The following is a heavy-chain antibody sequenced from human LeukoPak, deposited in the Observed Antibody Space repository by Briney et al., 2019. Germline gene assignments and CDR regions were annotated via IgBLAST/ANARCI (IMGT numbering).Heavy chain of an antibody. D-gene: IGHD6-6*01. V-gene: IGHV4-59*08. CDR2: IYYSGST. CDR1: GGSISSYY. J-gene: IGHJ4*02. Sequence: SETLSLTCTVSGGSISSYYWSWIRQPPGKGLEWIGYIYYSGSTNYNPSLKSRVTISVDTSKNQFSLKLSSVTAAETAVYYCARHLARSAPFDSWGQGTLVTVSS. CDR3: ARHLARSAPFDS.